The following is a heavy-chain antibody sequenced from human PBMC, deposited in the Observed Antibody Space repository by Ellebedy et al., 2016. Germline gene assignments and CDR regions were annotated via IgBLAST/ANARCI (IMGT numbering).Heavy chain of an antibody. J-gene: IGHJ4*02. V-gene: IGHV3-23*01. CDR2: ISGSGGSP. Sequence: GGSLRLXXAASGVTFSSYAMCWVRQIPGKGLEWVAAISGSGGSPWYADSVRGRFTISRDNSKNTLHLHMNSLRAEDTAMYYCVRARDETGSYLHYWGQGTLVTVSS. CDR3: VRARDETGSYLHY. CDR1: GVTFSSYA. D-gene: IGHD3-16*02.